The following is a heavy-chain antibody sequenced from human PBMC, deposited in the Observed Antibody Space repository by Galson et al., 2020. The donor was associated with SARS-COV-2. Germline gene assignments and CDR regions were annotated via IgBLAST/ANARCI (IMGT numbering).Heavy chain of an antibody. CDR1: GFTFSSYA. V-gene: IGHV3-23*01. CDR3: AKTAYCGGDLVTCWLEPYDY. CDR2: ISGSGGST. D-gene: IGHD2-21*02. Sequence: GGSLRLSCAASGFTFSSYAMSWVRQAPGKGLEWVSAISGSGGSTYYADSVKGRFTISRDNSKNTLYLQMNSLRAEDTAVYYCAKTAYCGGDLVTCWLEPYDYWGQGTLVTVSS. J-gene: IGHJ4*02.